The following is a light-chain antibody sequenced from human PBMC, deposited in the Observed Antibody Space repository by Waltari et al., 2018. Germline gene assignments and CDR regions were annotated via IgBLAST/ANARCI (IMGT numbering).Light chain of an antibody. CDR2: GAS. V-gene: IGKV1-12*01. CDR1: QGISNW. Sequence: DIQMTQFPSAVSASVGDRVTMTCRASQGISNWLAWYQQKPGKAPKLLIYGASILQTGVPSRFSAGGSGTDFTLTISNLQPDDFATYFSQQGNSFPPTFGQGTKVEVK. J-gene: IGKJ1*01. CDR3: QQGNSFPPT.